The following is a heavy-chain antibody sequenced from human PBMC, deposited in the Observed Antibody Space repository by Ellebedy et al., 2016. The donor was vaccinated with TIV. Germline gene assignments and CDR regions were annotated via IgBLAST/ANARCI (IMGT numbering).Heavy chain of an antibody. V-gene: IGHV2-26*01. CDR2: LFSNDVK. Sequence: SGPTLVKPTQTLTLTCTVSGFSLSNARLGVSWIRQPPGKALEWLAHLFSNDVKSYSTSLKSRLTITKDTSKNQVVLTMTNMDPVDTATYYCARLSYGDYVNVLDYWGQGTLVTVSS. D-gene: IGHD4-17*01. CDR3: ARLSYGDYVNVLDY. CDR1: GFSLSNARLG. J-gene: IGHJ4*02.